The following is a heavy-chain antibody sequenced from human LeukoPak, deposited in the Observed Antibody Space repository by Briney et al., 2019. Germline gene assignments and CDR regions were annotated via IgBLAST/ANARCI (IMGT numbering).Heavy chain of an antibody. CDR3: ARGGVDYYGSGTYYLMYYFDY. Sequence: GGSLRLSCAASGFTFNTYGMSWVRQAPGKGLEWVSGISGSGGAPYYADSVKGRFTISRDDPHNTLYLKMNSLRAEDTAVYFCARGGVDYYGSGTYYLMYYFDYWGQGALVTVSS. CDR1: GFTFNTYG. CDR2: ISGSGGAP. J-gene: IGHJ4*02. V-gene: IGHV3-23*01. D-gene: IGHD3-10*01.